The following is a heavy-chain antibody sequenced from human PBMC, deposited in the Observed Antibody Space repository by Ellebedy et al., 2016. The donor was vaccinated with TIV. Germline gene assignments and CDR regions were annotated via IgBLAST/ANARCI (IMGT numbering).Heavy chain of an antibody. Sequence: SETLSLXXTVSGGSISSYYWSWIRQPAGKGLEWIGYIYYSGSTNYNPSLKSRVTISVDTSKNQFSLKLSSVTAADTAVYYCARDWLGGDAFDIWGQGTMVTVSS. CDR1: GGSISSYY. D-gene: IGHD1-26*01. CDR2: IYYSGST. J-gene: IGHJ3*02. V-gene: IGHV4-59*12. CDR3: ARDWLGGDAFDI.